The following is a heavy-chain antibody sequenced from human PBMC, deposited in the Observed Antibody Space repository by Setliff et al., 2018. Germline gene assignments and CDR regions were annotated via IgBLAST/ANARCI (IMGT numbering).Heavy chain of an antibody. V-gene: IGHV3-23*01. CDR1: GFTFSSYA. CDR3: AKGIWQWLALGAFDH. CDR2: ISGSGGST. J-gene: IGHJ4*02. Sequence: PGGSLRLSCEASGFTFSSYAMSWVRQAPGKGLEWVSAISGSGGSTYYADSVKGRFTISRDNSKNTLYLQMNSLRAEDTAVYYCAKGIWQWLALGAFDHWGQGTLVTVSS. D-gene: IGHD6-19*01.